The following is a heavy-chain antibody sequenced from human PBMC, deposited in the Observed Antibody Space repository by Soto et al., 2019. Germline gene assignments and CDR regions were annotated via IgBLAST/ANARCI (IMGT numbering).Heavy chain of an antibody. J-gene: IGHJ6*02. CDR1: GGSVSSGSYY. CDR3: ARDIVLVPFFFGYYGMDV. V-gene: IGHV4-30-4*01. Sequence: SETLSLTCTVSGGSVSSGSYYWSWIRQPPGKGLEWIGYIYYSGSTYYNPSLKSRVTISVDTSKNQFSLKLSSVTAADTAVYYCARDIVLVPFFFGYYGMDVWGQGTTVTVSS. CDR2: IYYSGST. D-gene: IGHD2-2*01.